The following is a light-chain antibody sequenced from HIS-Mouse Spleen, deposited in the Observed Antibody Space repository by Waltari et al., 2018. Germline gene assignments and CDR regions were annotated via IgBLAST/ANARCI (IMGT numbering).Light chain of an antibody. CDR2: EDS. J-gene: IGLJ2*01. CDR1: ALPKKY. Sequence: SYELTQPPSVSVSPGQTARITCSGDALPKKYAYWYQQKSGQAPVLVIYEDSKRPSVVPESFSGSSSGTMATLTISGAQVEDEADYYCYSTDSSGNHRVFGGGTKLTVL. V-gene: IGLV3-10*01. CDR3: YSTDSSGNHRV.